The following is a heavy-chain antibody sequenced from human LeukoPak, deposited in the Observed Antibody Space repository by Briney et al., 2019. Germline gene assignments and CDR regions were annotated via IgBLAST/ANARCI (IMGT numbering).Heavy chain of an antibody. D-gene: IGHD1-26*01. CDR3: LRGPLGGSYYFDY. CDR2: ISGSGGST. Sequence: GGPLRLSCAASVFPFRSYAVSWVRRAPGKGLEWVSAISGSGGSTYYADSVKRRFTISRHHSKNTLYLQMNSQRAGDTAVFYCLRGPLGGSYYFDYWGQGTLVTVSS. CDR1: VFPFRSYA. V-gene: IGHV3-23*01. J-gene: IGHJ4*02.